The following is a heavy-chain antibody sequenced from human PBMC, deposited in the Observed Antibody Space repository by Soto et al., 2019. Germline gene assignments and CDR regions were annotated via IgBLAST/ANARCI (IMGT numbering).Heavy chain of an antibody. V-gene: IGHV4-59*01. CDR2: IYYSGST. CDR1: GGSISSYY. CDR3: ARELGYCSGGSCYAGGAFDI. J-gene: IGHJ3*02. D-gene: IGHD2-15*01. Sequence: PSETLSLTCTVSGGSISSYYWSWIRQPPGKGLEWIGYIYYSGSTNYNPSLKSRVTISVDTSKNQFSLKLSSVTAADTAVYYCARELGYCSGGSCYAGGAFDIWGQGTMVTV.